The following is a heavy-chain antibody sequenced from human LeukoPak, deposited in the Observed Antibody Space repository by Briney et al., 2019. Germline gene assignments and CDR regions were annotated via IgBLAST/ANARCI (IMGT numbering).Heavy chain of an antibody. J-gene: IGHJ5*02. CDR2: IYHSGSA. Sequence: SEALSLTCAVSGYSISSGYQWAWIRQSPGKGLEWIGSIYHSGSAHYNPSLKSRVTISVETSKNQFSLKMYSVTAADTAVYYCARDPRWLTPDCTSASCYENYFDPWGQGTLVTVSS. V-gene: IGHV4-38-2*02. CDR1: GYSISSGYQ. CDR3: ARDPRWLTPDCTSASCYENYFDP. D-gene: IGHD2-2*01.